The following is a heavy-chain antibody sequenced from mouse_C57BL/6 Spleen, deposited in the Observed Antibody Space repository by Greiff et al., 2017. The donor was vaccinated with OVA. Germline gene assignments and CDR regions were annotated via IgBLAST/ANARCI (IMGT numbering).Heavy chain of an antibody. Sequence: QVQLQQPGAELVRPGTSVKLSCKASGYTFTSYWMHWVKQRPGQGLEWIGVIDPSVSYTNYNQKFKGKATLTVDTSSSTAYMQLSSLTSEDSAVYYCARDYYYFDYWGQGTTLTVSS. CDR2: IDPSVSYT. D-gene: IGHD2-13*01. V-gene: IGHV1-59*01. CDR1: GYTFTSYW. J-gene: IGHJ2*01. CDR3: ARDYYYFDY.